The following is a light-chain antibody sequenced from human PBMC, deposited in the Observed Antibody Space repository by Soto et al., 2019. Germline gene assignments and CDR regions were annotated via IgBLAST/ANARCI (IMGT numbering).Light chain of an antibody. CDR3: QQYGISPT. CDR2: DVS. Sequence: ETVLTQSPGALSLSPGERATLSCRSSHSVSSNYLAWYQQKPGQAPRLLLYDVSSRAAGIPDRFSGSGSGTDFTLTISRLEPVDFAVYYCQQYGISPTFGQGTKVEIK. CDR1: HSVSSNY. V-gene: IGKV3-20*01. J-gene: IGKJ1*01.